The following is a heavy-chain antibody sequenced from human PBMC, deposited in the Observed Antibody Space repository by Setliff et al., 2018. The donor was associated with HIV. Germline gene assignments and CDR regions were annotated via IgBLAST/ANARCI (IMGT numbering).Heavy chain of an antibody. V-gene: IGHV1-2*02. Sequence: ASVKVSCKVSGYTLTEVSMHWVRQATGQGLEWMGWMNPNSGNTGYAQKFRGRVTMTRDTSIRTAYMELSGLRSDDTAIYYCARGPNYYDRGSYYNFDYWGEGTLVTVSS. CDR2: MNPNSGNT. J-gene: IGHJ4*02. D-gene: IGHD3-22*01. CDR3: ARGPNYYDRGSYYNFDY. CDR1: GYTLTEVS.